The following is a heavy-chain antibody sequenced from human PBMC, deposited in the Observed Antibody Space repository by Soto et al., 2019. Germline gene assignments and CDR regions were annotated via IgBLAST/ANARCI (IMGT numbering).Heavy chain of an antibody. V-gene: IGHV2-5*02. Sequence: QITLKESGPTLVKPTQTLTLTCTFSGFSLSTSGVGVGWIRQPPGKALEWLALIYWDDDKRYSPSLKSRLTIPKTTAKNHVALKMTTMDPVETPTYYCAPSLTDYYHSSGHQSNWFDPWGQGTLVTVSS. D-gene: IGHD3-22*01. J-gene: IGHJ5*02. CDR1: GFSLSTSGVG. CDR3: APSLTDYYHSSGHQSNWFDP. CDR2: IYWDDDK.